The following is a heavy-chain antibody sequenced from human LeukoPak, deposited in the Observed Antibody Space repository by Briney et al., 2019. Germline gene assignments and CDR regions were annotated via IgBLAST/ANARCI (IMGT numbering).Heavy chain of an antibody. J-gene: IGHJ4*02. CDR2: ISGSGGST. CDR1: GFTFSSYA. Sequence: PGGSLRLSCAASGFTFSSYAMSWVRQAPGKGLEWVSAISGSGGSTYYADSVKGRFTISRDNSKNTLYLQMNSLRAEDTAVYYCARKGKRILRLGELSSGNFDYWGQGTLVTVSS. D-gene: IGHD3-16*02. CDR3: ARKGKRILRLGELSSGNFDY. V-gene: IGHV3-23*01.